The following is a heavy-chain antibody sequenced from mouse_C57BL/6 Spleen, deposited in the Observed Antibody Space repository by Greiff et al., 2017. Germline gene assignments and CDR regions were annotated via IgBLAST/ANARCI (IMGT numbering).Heavy chain of an antibody. D-gene: IGHD1-1*01. V-gene: IGHV1-85*01. CDR1: GYTFTSYD. CDR2: IYPRDGST. J-gene: IGHJ2*01. CDR3: AREGGYYGSSYYFDD. Sequence: VQLQQSGPELVKPGASVKLSCKASGYTFTSYDINWVKQRPGQGLEWIGWIYPRDGSTKYNEKFKGKATLTVDTSSSTAYMELHSLTSEDSAVYFCAREGGYYGSSYYFDDWGKGTTLTVSS.